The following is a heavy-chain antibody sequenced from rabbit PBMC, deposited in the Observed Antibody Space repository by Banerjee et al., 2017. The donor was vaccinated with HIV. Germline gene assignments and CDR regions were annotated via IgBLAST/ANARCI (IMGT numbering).Heavy chain of an antibody. J-gene: IGHJ5*01. D-gene: IGHD4-1*01. Sequence: QSLEESGGDLVKPGASLTLTCTASGFSFSSSDYMCWVRQAPGKGLEWIACIYGGSSGTTYYASWAKGRFTISKTSSTTVTLQMTSLTAADTATYFCARRYSGAVYDWFDLWGPGTLVTVS. CDR3: ARRYSGAVYDWFDL. V-gene: IGHV1S40*01. CDR1: GFSFSSSDY. CDR2: IYGGSSGTT.